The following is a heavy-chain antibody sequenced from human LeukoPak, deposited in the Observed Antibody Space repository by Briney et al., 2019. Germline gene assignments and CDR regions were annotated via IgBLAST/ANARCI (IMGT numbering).Heavy chain of an antibody. CDR1: GFTFSSYA. D-gene: IGHD3-22*01. J-gene: IGHJ4*02. CDR3: ARVDDRGHYYDSSGPRKLFDY. Sequence: GGSLRLSCAASGFTFSSYAMSWVRQAPGKGLEWVSAISGSGGSTYYADSVKGRFTISRDNSKNTLYLQMNSLRAEDTAVYYCARVDDRGHYYDSSGPRKLFDYWGQGTLVTVSS. CDR2: ISGSGGST. V-gene: IGHV3-23*01.